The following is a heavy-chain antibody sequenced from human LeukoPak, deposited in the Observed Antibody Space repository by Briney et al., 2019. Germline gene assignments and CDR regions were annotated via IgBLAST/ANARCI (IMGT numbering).Heavy chain of an antibody. CDR2: ISSSSRTI. J-gene: IGHJ5*02. D-gene: IGHD3-10*01. V-gene: IGHV3-48*02. CDR3: ARVAAYFGDALDP. Sequence: PGGTLRLSCAASGFAFSSYSMNWVRQAPGKGLEWVSYISSSSRTIYYADSVTGRFTISRDNAKSSQYLQMNSLRDEDTAVYYCARVAAYFGDALDPWGQGTLVTVSS. CDR1: GFAFSSYS.